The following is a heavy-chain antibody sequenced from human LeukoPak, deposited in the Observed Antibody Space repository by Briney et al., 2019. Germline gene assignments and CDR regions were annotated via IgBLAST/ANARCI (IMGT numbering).Heavy chain of an antibody. J-gene: IGHJ6*01. D-gene: IGHD6-25*01. CDR1: GFTFSGFA. V-gene: IGHV3-23*01. Sequence: PGGSLRLSCAASGFTFSGFAMSWVRRTPGKGLEWVSGISGSGDNTLYADSVKGRFTISRDNSKNTKYLEMNSLRAENTAIYYCAKMKGQRLPKYCMDVWGQGTTVTVSS. CDR2: ISGSGDNT. CDR3: AKMKGQRLPKYCMDV.